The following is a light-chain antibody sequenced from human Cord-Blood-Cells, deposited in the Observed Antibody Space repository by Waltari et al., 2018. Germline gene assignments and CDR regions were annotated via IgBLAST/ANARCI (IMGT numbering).Light chain of an antibody. Sequence: DIQLTQSPSFLSASVGDRVTIPCRASQGISSYLAWYQQKPGKAPKLLIYAASTLQSGVPSRFSGSGSGTEVTLTISSLQPEDFATYYCQQLNSYPRTFGQGTKVEIK. CDR2: AAS. J-gene: IGKJ1*01. CDR1: QGISSY. CDR3: QQLNSYPRT. V-gene: IGKV1-9*01.